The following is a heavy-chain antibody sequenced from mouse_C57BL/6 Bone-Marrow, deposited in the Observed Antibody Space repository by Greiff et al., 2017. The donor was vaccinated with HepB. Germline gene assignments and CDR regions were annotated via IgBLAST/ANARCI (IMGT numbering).Heavy chain of an antibody. J-gene: IGHJ2*01. V-gene: IGHV5-16*01. CDR3: ARGGNLFDY. Sequence: EVKLVESEGGLVQPGSSMKLSCTASGFTFSDYYMAWVRQVPEKGLEWVANINYDGSSTYYLDSLKSRFIISRDNAKNILYLQMSSLKSEDTATYYCARGGNLFDYWGQGTTLTVSS. CDR1: GFTFSDYY. CDR2: INYDGSST.